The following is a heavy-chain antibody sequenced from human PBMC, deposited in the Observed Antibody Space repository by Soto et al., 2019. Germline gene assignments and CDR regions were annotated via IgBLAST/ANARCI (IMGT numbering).Heavy chain of an antibody. CDR3: ARDNWKQWLGYLDF. CDR1: GFSFIDHG. Sequence: QVQLVESGGGVVQPGGSLRLSCAGSGFSFIDHGLHWVRQAPVKGLEWVAVISHDAGNKRYGDHVKARFTISRDNSKNTVYLQLNSLTAEDTGVYYCARDNWKQWLGYLDFWCQGTLVTVSS. D-gene: IGHD6-19*01. J-gene: IGHJ4*02. V-gene: IGHV3-30*03. CDR2: ISHDAGNK.